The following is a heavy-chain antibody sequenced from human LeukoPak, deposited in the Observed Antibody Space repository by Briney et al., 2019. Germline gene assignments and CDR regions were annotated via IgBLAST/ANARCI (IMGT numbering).Heavy chain of an antibody. CDR3: ARARVYDGFDY. CDR2: INPNSGNT. D-gene: IGHD5/OR15-5a*01. CDR1: GYTFTGYY. Sequence: GASVKVSCKASGYTFTGYYMHWVRQAPGQGLEWMGWINPNSGNTGYAQKFQGRVTMTRNTSISTAYMELSSLRSEDTAVYYCARARVYDGFDYWGQGTLVTVSS. J-gene: IGHJ4*02. V-gene: IGHV1-8*02.